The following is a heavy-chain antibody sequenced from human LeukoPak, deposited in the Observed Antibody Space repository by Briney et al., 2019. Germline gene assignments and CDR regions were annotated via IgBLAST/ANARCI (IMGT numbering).Heavy chain of an antibody. CDR3: ARGDDNLAYDY. CDR1: GFTFSIYW. Sequence: GGSLRLSCAASGFTFSIYWSWVRQAPGKGLEWVANIKQDGSEKHCVDSVKGRFTISGDNAKNSLYLQMNSLRAEDTAVYYCARGDDNLAYDYWGQGTLVTVSS. J-gene: IGHJ4*02. V-gene: IGHV3-7*05. CDR2: IKQDGSEK. D-gene: IGHD1-1*01.